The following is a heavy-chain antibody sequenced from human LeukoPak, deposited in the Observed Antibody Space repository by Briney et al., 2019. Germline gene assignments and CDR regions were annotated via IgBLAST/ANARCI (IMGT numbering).Heavy chain of an antibody. CDR3: ARGSVVITVPDPYGY. V-gene: IGHV1-2*02. D-gene: IGHD6-19*01. CDR1: GYTFTDYY. CDR2: INPNSGGT. J-gene: IGHJ4*02. Sequence: GASVKVSCKASGYTFTDYYMHWVRQAPGQGLEWMGWINPNSGGTKYALKFQGRVTMTRDTSVSTAYMDLSSLRSDDTAVYYCARGSVVITVPDPYGYWGQGTLLTVSS.